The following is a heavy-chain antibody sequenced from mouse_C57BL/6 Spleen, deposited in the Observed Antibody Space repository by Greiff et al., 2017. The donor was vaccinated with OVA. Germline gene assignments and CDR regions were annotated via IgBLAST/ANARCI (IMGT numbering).Heavy chain of an antibody. Sequence: QVQLQQSGAELAKPGASVKLSCKASGYTFTSYWMHWVNQRPGQGLEWIGYINPSSGYTKYNQKFKDKATLTADKSSSTAYMQLSSLTYEDSAVYYCVITTVVNFDYWGQGTTLTVSS. CDR3: VITTVVNFDY. CDR2: INPSSGYT. V-gene: IGHV1-7*01. J-gene: IGHJ2*01. CDR1: GYTFTSYW. D-gene: IGHD1-1*01.